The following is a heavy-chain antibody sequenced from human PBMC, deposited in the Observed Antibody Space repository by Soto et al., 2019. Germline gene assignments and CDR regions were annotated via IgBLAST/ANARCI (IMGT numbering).Heavy chain of an antibody. Sequence: SETLSRTWTPAAGSIRSYYWSWIRQPPGKGLECIGYIYYSGSTNYNPSLKRRFSISVDTSKNRFSLNLSCWTPADTSVYYFGREVLRSRDSLLLDYWGPVTLLNACS. CDR2: IYYSGST. CDR1: AGSIRSYY. J-gene: IGHJ4*01. D-gene: IGHD2-15*01. V-gene: IGHV4-59*01. CDR3: GREVLRSRDSLLLDY.